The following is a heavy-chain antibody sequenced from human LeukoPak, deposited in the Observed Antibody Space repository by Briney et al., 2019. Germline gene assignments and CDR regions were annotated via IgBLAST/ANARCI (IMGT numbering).Heavy chain of an antibody. CDR2: INGDGTST. V-gene: IGHV3-74*03. CDR3: ARASTTVPNLLDY. D-gene: IGHD4-17*01. Sequence: GGSLRLSCAASGFTFSTYWMHWVRQAPGKGLLWVSRINGDGTSTKYADSVKGRFTISRDIARHTLYLQMNSLRAEDTAVYYCARASTTVPNLLDYWGQGTLVTVST. J-gene: IGHJ4*02. CDR1: GFTFSTYW.